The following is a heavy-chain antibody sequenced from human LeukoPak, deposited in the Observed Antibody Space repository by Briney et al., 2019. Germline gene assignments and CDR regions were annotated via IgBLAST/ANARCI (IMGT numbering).Heavy chain of an antibody. CDR2: IYYTGRT. CDR1: GGSISSSNYY. J-gene: IGHJ4*02. CDR3: TRVSIHGDSDY. Sequence: SETLSLTCTVSGGSISSSNYYWGWIHQPPGKGLEWIGYIYYTGRTKYNPSVQSRVTISVDTSKNQFSLNLRSVTSADTAVYFCTRVSIHGDSDYWGQGTLVTVSS. V-gene: IGHV4-61*05.